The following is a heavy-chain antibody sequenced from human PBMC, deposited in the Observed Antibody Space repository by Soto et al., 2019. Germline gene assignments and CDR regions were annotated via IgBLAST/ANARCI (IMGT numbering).Heavy chain of an antibody. Sequence: ASVKVSCKASGYTFTSYYMHWVRQAPGQGLEWMGIINPSGGSTSYAQKFQGRVTMTRDTSTSTVYMELSSLRSEDTAVYYCARTLGDSSGPERNFDYWGKGTLVTVS. CDR1: GYTFTSYY. CDR2: INPSGGST. D-gene: IGHD6-19*01. CDR3: ARTLGDSSGPERNFDY. V-gene: IGHV1-46*01. J-gene: IGHJ4*02.